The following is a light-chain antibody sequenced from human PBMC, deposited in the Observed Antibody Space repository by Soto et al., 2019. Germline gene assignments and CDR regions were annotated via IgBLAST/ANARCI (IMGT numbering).Light chain of an antibody. J-gene: IGKJ1*01. CDR1: QTISKY. CDR2: GAS. V-gene: IGKV1-39*01. Sequence: DIQMTQSPSSLSASVGDRVTITCRASQTISKYLNWYQHKPGKGPKLLIYGASTLQSGVPSRFSGSGSGTDFTLTINSLQPEDVATYYCQQSNSIPPWTFGHGTKVDIK. CDR3: QQSNSIPPWT.